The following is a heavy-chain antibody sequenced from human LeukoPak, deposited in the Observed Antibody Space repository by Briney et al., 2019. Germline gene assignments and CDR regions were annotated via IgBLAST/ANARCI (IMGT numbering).Heavy chain of an antibody. CDR3: ARTFWSGYYDAFDI. Sequence: GIIPIFGTANYAQKFQGRVTITTDESTSTAYMELSSLRSEDTAVYYCARTFWSGYYDAFDIWGQGTMVTVSS. V-gene: IGHV1-69*05. D-gene: IGHD3-3*01. CDR2: IIPIFGTA. J-gene: IGHJ3*02.